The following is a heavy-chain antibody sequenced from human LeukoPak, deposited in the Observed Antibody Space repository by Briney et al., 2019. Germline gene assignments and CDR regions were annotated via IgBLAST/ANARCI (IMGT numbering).Heavy chain of an antibody. CDR2: ISGSGGST. Sequence: PGGSLRLSCAASGFTFSDYYMSWVRQAPGKGLEWVSAISGSGGSTYYADSVKGRFTISRDNSKNTLYLQMNSLRAEDTAVYYCAKVLLPLEWLLFGSADDAFDIWGQGTMVTVSS. V-gene: IGHV3-23*01. D-gene: IGHD3-3*01. CDR3: AKVLLPLEWLLFGSADDAFDI. CDR1: GFTFSDYY. J-gene: IGHJ3*02.